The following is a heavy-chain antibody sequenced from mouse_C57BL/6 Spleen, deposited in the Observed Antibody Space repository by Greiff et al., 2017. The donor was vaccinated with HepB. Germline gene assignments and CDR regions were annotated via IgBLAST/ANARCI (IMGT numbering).Heavy chain of an antibody. D-gene: IGHD2-2*01. CDR1: GYTFTSYW. CDR2: IDPSDSYT. V-gene: IGHV1-50*01. Sequence: QVQLQQPGAELVKPGASVKLSCKASGYTFTSYWLQWVKQRPGQGLEWIGEIDPSDSYTNYNQKFKGKATFTVDTSSSTAYMQLSSLTSEDSAVYYCARAPMVTTGYFDYWGQGTTLTVSS. J-gene: IGHJ2*01. CDR3: ARAPMVTTGYFDY.